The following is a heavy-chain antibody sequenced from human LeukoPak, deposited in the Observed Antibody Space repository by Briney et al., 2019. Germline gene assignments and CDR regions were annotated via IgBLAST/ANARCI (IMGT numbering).Heavy chain of an antibody. V-gene: IGHV3-21*04. D-gene: IGHD2-15*01. CDR3: ARTYCSGGSCYWFDP. CDR1: GFTFSNYS. CDR2: ISSSSSYI. Sequence: PGGSLRLSCAASGFTFSNYSMNWVRQAPGKGLEWVSSISSSSSYIFYADSVKGRFTISRDNAKNSLYLQMNSLRAEDTAVYYCARTYCSGGSCYWFDPWGQGTLVTVSS. J-gene: IGHJ5*02.